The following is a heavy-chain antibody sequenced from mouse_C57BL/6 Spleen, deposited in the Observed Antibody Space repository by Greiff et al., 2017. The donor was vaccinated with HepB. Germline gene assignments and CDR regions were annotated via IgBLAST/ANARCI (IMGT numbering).Heavy chain of an antibody. V-gene: IGHV1-15*01. CDR1: GYTFTDYE. D-gene: IGHD3-2*02. Sequence: VKLQQSGAELVRPGASVTLSCKASGYTFTDYEMHWVKQTPVHGLEWIGAIDPETGGTAYNQKFKGKAILTADKSSSTAYMELRSLTSEDSAVYYCTVDSSGYWFAYWGQGTLVTVSA. CDR3: TVDSSGYWFAY. CDR2: IDPETGGT. J-gene: IGHJ3*01.